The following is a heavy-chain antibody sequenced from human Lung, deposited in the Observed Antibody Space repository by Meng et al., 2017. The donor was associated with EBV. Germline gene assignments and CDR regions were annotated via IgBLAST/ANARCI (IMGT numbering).Heavy chain of an antibody. Sequence: QVQLGKSGFELKQPGASVKGPCRPSGYTFTSYAINWVRQAPGQGPDWMGWIDPNTGNPTYDQGFTGRFVFSLDTSVSTAYLQISSLKAEDTAVYYCARGDYYDSSGLDYWGQGTLVTVSS. CDR3: ARGDYYDSSGLDY. CDR2: IDPNTGNP. CDR1: GYTFTSYA. D-gene: IGHD3-22*01. V-gene: IGHV7-4-1*02. J-gene: IGHJ4*02.